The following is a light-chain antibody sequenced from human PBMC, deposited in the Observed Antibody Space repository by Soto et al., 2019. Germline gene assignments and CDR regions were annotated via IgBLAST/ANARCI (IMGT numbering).Light chain of an antibody. J-gene: IGKJ4*01. V-gene: IGKV1-5*03. CDR2: QAS. Sequence: DIQMTQSPSTLSASVGDRVTITCRASQSIAHWLAWYQQRPGKAPNLLIYQASSLKSGVPSRFSGSGSGTEFTLTISGLQPDDFVTYYCQHYSSYPISFGGGTKVEIK. CDR3: QHYSSYPIS. CDR1: QSIAHW.